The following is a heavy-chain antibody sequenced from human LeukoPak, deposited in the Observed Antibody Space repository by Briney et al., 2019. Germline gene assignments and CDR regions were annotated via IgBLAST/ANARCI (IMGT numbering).Heavy chain of an antibody. J-gene: IGHJ4*02. CDR2: ISYDGSNK. CDR3: ARGSQKYYYGSGRLDY. Sequence: GGSLRLSCAASGFTFSSYAMHWVRQAPGKGLEWVAVISYDGSNKYYADSVKGRFTISRDNSKNTLYLQMNSLRAEDTAVYYCARGSQKYYYGSGRLDYWGQGTLVTASS. D-gene: IGHD3-10*01. CDR1: GFTFSSYA. V-gene: IGHV3-30*01.